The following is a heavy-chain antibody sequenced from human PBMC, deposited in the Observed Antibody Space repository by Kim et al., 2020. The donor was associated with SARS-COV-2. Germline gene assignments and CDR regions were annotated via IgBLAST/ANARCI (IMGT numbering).Heavy chain of an antibody. CDR2: INHSGST. CDR3: ARRRRYFDWLTRSGLAFDY. CDR1: GGSFSGYY. V-gene: IGHV4-34*01. D-gene: IGHD3-9*01. J-gene: IGHJ4*02. Sequence: SETLSLTCAVYGGSFSGYYWSWIRQPPGKGLEWIGEINHSGSTNYNPSLKSRVTISVDTSKNQFSLKLSSVTAADTAVYYCARRRRYFDWLTRSGLAFDYWGQGTLVTVSS.